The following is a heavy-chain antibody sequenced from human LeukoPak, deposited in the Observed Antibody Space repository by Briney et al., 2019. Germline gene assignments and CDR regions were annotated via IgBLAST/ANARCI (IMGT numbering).Heavy chain of an antibody. CDR3: ARSEYSYYGMDV. J-gene: IGHJ6*02. V-gene: IGHV4-59*01. CDR1: GGSISSYY. CDR2: IYYSGST. Sequence: SETLSLTCTVSGGSISSYYWSWIRQPPGKGLEWVGYIYYSGSTNYNPSLKGRVTISVDTSKNQFSLKLSSVTAADTAVYYCARSEYSYYGMDVWGQGTTVTVSS.